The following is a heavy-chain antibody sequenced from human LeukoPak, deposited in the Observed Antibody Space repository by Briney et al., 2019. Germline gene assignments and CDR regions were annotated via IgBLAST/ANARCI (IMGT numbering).Heavy chain of an antibody. D-gene: IGHD3-10*01. CDR1: GFTFSSYG. V-gene: IGHV3-30*02. CDR2: IRYDGSNK. J-gene: IGHJ4*02. Sequence: GGSLRLSYAASGFTFSSYGMHWVRQAPGKGLEWVAFIRYDGSNKYYADSVKGRFTISRDNSKNTLYLQMNSLRAEDTAVYYCAKNYGSGTPLDYWGQGTLVTVSS. CDR3: AKNYGSGTPLDY.